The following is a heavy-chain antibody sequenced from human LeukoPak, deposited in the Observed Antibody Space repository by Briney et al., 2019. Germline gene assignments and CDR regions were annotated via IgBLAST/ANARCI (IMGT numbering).Heavy chain of an antibody. Sequence: GGSLRLSCAASGFTFSNYAMNWVRQAPGKGLEWVSYISSSGSTIYYADSVKGRFTISRDNAKNSLYLQMNSLRAEDTAVYYCARERNYYDSSGYESYWGQGTLVTVSS. D-gene: IGHD3-22*01. CDR2: ISSSGSTI. CDR3: ARERNYYDSSGYESY. J-gene: IGHJ4*02. V-gene: IGHV3-48*03. CDR1: GFTFSNYA.